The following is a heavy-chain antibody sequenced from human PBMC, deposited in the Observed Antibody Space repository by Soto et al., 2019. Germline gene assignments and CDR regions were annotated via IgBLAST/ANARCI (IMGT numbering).Heavy chain of an antibody. CDR1: GFTFTSSA. D-gene: IGHD3-22*01. CDR2: IVVGSGNT. V-gene: IGHV1-58*01. Sequence: GASVKVSCKASGFTFTSSAVQWVRQARGQRLEWIGWIVVGSGNTNYAQKFQERVTITRDMSTSTAYMELSSLRSEDTAVYYCAADWDSSGYSPNWGQGTLVTVSS. J-gene: IGHJ4*02. CDR3: AADWDSSGYSPN.